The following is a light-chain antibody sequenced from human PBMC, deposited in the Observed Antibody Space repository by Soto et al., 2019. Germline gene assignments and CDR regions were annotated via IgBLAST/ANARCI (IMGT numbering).Light chain of an antibody. V-gene: IGKV3-20*01. J-gene: IGKJ1*01. CDR1: QSVSSSY. CDR2: GAS. CDR3: HQYGSSPRT. Sequence: EIVLTQSPGTLSLSPGERATLSCRASQSVSSSYLAWYQQKPGQAPRLLIYGASSRATGIPDRFSGSGSGTDFTLTISRLVPEDFAVYYCHQYGSSPRTFGQGTKVDI.